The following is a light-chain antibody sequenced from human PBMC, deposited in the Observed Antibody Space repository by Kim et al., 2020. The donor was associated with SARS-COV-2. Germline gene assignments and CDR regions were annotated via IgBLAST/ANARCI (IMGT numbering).Light chain of an antibody. J-gene: IGLJ3*02. CDR3: CSYAGSYTWV. V-gene: IGLV2-11*01. CDR2: DVS. Sequence: QSALTQPASVSGSPGQSITISCTGTTSDVGGYNYVSWYQQSPGKAPKLIIYDVSDRPSGVPDRFSGSKSGNTASLTISGLQAEDEADYYCCSYAGSYTWVFGGGTQLTVL. CDR1: TSDVGGYNY.